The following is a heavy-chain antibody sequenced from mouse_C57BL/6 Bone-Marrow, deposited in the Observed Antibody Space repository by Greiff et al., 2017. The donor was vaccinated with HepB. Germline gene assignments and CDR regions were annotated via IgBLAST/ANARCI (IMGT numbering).Heavy chain of an antibody. Sequence: VQVVESGAELVRPGASVTLSCKASGYTFTDYEMHWVKQTPVHGLEWIGAIDPETGGTAYNQKFKGKAILTADKSSSTAYMELRSLTSEDSAVYYCTRYPVDERGHYGGQGTTLTVAS. V-gene: IGHV1-15*01. CDR1: GYTFTDYE. CDR2: IDPETGGT. CDR3: TRYPVDERGHY. J-gene: IGHJ2*01.